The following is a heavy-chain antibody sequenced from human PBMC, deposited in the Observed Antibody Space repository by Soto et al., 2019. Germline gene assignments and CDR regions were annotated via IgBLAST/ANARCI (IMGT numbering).Heavy chain of an antibody. J-gene: IGHJ1*01. CDR1: GYTFTSYG. Sequence: QVQLVQSGPALKRPGASMKVSCKASGYTFTSYGISWGRQAPGQGLEWMAWISPLKGRTQYSQKAQGRVTLSTDTSSNTAYMEMTTLRVDDPAVYYCAMDYGDRPAYFKHWGQGPLVTVS. CDR2: ISPLKGRT. CDR3: AMDYGDRPAYFKH. V-gene: IGHV1-18*04. D-gene: IGHD4-17*01.